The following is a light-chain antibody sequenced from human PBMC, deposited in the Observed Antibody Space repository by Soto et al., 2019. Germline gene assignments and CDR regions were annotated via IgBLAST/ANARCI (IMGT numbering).Light chain of an antibody. Sequence: DIPMTQSPSTLSASVGDRVTITCRASQSVSSWLAWYQQKPGKAPKLLISKASTLESGVPSRFSGSESGTEFTLTISSLQPDDFASYYCQQYNSHSSFGQGTKLEIK. J-gene: IGKJ2*01. V-gene: IGKV1-5*03. CDR1: QSVSSW. CDR3: QQYNSHSS. CDR2: KAS.